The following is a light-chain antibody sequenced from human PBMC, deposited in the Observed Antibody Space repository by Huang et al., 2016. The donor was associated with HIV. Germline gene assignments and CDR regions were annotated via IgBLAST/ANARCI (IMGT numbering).Light chain of an antibody. CDR1: QSVGSY. CDR2: DAS. CDR3: HQRANWPCT. J-gene: IGKJ2*02. V-gene: IGKV3-11*01. Sequence: IVLTQSPATLSLSPGERATLSCRASQSVGSYLAWYQQKPSQAPRHLIYDASNRATGIPGRFSGSGSGKDFTLTISSLEPEDFAVYYCHQRANWPCTFGQGTKLEIK.